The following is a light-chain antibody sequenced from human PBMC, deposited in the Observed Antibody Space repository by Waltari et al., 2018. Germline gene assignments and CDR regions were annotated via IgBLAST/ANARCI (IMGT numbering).Light chain of an antibody. J-gene: IGKJ1*01. Sequence: EIVLPHSPAALSLSPGERATLSCGASQSFSSSYLAWYQQKPGLAPRLLMYDASTRATGIPDRFTGSGSGTDFTLTISRLEPEDFALYYCQQYGSSPWTFGQGTKVEVK. CDR3: QQYGSSPWT. CDR2: DAS. CDR1: QSFSSSY. V-gene: IGKV3D-20*01.